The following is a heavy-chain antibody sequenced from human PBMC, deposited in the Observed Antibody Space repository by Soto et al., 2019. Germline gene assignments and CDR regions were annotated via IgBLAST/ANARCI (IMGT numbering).Heavy chain of an antibody. CDR2: IYYSGST. Sequence: PSETLSLTCTVSGDSISSGGYYWSWIRQHPGKGLEWIGYIYYSGSTYYNPSLKSRVTISVDTSKNQFSLKLSSVTAADTAVYYCARGRGIVATINRSLLFDYWGQGTLVTVSS. D-gene: IGHD5-12*01. CDR3: ARGRGIVATINRSLLFDY. CDR1: GDSISSGGYY. V-gene: IGHV4-31*03. J-gene: IGHJ4*02.